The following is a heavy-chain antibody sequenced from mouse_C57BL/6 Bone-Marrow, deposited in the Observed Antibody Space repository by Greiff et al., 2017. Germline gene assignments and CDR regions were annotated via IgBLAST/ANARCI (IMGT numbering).Heavy chain of an antibody. CDR2: ISDGGSYT. CDR3: ARDRRYFDY. J-gene: IGHJ2*01. CDR1: GFTFSSYA. Sequence: EVHLVESGGGLVKPGGSLKLSCAASGFTFSSYAMSWVRQTPEKRLEWVATISDGGSYTYYPDNVKGRFTISRDNAKNNLYLQMSHLKSEDTAMYYCARDRRYFDYWAKAPLSQSPQ. V-gene: IGHV5-4*01.